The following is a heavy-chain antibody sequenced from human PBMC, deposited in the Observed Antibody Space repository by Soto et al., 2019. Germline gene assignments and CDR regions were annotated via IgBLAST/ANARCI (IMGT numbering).Heavy chain of an antibody. Sequence: EVQLVESGGGLVKPGGSLRLSCAASGFTFTRYSMNWVRQAPGKGLEWVSSISSTTNYIYYGDSMKGRFTISRDNAKNSLYQERNSLRAEDTAGYDGAREPEDRTSNRDYWGQGTQVTVSS. J-gene: IGHJ4*02. V-gene: IGHV3-21*06. CDR3: AREPEDRTSNRDY. CDR2: ISSTTNYI. CDR1: GFTFTRYS.